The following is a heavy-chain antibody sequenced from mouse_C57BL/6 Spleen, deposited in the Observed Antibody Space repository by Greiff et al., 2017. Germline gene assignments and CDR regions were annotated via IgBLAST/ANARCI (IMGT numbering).Heavy chain of an antibody. CDR3: ARDAGGYDERGAMDY. Sequence: EVKLVESGGGLVQSGRSLRLSCATSGFTFSDFYMEWVRQAPGKGLEWIAASRNKANDYTTEYSASVKGRFIVSRDTSQSILYLQMNALRAEDTAIYYCARDAGGYDERGAMDYWGQGTSVTVSS. J-gene: IGHJ4*01. CDR2: SRNKANDYTT. V-gene: IGHV7-1*01. D-gene: IGHD2-2*01. CDR1: GFTFSDFY.